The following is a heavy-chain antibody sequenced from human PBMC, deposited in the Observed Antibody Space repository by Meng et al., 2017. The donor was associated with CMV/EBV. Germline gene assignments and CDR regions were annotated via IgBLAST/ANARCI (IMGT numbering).Heavy chain of an antibody. CDR2: ICPGDSDT. CDR1: GYSFTSYW. CDR3: ARLAAAYTYRMDV. J-gene: IGHJ6*02. D-gene: IGHD6-13*01. Sequence: KVSCKGSGYSFTSYWIGWVRQMPGKGLEWMGIICPGDSDTRYRPSFHGQVTISAVKSISTAYLQWSSLKSSDTAMYYCARLAAAYTYRMDVWGQGTTVTVSS. V-gene: IGHV5-51*01.